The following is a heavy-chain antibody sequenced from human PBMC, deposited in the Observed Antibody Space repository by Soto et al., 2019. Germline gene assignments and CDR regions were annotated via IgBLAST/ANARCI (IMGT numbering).Heavy chain of an antibody. CDR2: INSDGSST. CDR1: GFTFSSYW. J-gene: IGHJ3*02. Sequence: EVQLVESGGGLVQPGGSLRLSCAASGFTFSSYWMHWVRQAPGKGLVWVSRINSDGSSTSYADSVKGRFTISRDNAKNTLYLQMNSLRAEDTAVYYCARGGDDVWSGYSYDAFDIWGQGTMVTVSS. D-gene: IGHD3-3*01. CDR3: ARGGDDVWSGYSYDAFDI. V-gene: IGHV3-74*01.